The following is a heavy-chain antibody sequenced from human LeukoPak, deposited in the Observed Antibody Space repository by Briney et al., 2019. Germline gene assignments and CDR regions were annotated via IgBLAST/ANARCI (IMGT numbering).Heavy chain of an antibody. CDR3: AKIAAAGTFPWGYYFDY. V-gene: IGHV3-48*03. CDR2: ISSGGATM. D-gene: IGHD6-13*01. CDR1: GFIFRSYE. Sequence: GGSLRLSCAASGFIFRSYEFSWVRQAPGKGLEWISYISSGGATMYYADSVKGRFTISRDNSKNTLYLQMNSLRAEDTAVYYCAKIAAAGTFPWGYYFDYWGQGTLVTVSS. J-gene: IGHJ4*02.